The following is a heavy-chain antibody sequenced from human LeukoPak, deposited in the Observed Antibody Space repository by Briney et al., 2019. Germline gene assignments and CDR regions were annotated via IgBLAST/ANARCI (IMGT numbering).Heavy chain of an antibody. CDR1: GFTFSSYW. V-gene: IGHV3-7*01. Sequence: GGSLRLSCAASGFTFSSYWMSWVRQAPGKGLEWVANIKQDGSEKYYVDSVKGRFTISRDNAKNSLYLQMNSLRAEDTAVYYCARDTPGYCSSTSCLLDAFDIWGQGTMVTVSS. J-gene: IGHJ3*02. D-gene: IGHD2-2*01. CDR3: ARDTPGYCSSTSCLLDAFDI. CDR2: IKQDGSEK.